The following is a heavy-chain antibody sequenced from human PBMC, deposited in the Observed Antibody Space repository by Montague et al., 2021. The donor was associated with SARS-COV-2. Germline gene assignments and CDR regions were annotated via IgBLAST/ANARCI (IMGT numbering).Heavy chain of an antibody. CDR2: INHRGST. J-gene: IGHJ4*02. Sequence: SETRSLTCAVYDGSFSDYSWTWIRQPPGKGLEWIGEINHRGSTNYNPPLKSRVTISVDTSKNRFSLKMTSVTAADTAVYYCARGRQHINMVVVVVTGGEYYFGFWGQGTLVAVSS. D-gene: IGHD3-22*01. V-gene: IGHV4-34*01. CDR1: DGSFSDYS. CDR3: ARGRQHINMVVVVVTGGEYYFGF.